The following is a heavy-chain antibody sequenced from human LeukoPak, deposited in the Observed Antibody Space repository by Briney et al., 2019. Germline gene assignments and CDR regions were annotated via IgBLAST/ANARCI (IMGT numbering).Heavy chain of an antibody. CDR2: IRYDGSNK. V-gene: IGHV3-30*02. Sequence: AGSLRLSCAATGFTFSSYAMHWVRQAPGKGLEWVAFIRYDGSNKYYADSVKGRFTISRDNSKNTLYLQMNSLRGEDTAVYYCASPMGATDAFDIWGQGTMVTVSS. D-gene: IGHD1-26*01. J-gene: IGHJ3*02. CDR3: ASPMGATDAFDI. CDR1: GFTFSSYA.